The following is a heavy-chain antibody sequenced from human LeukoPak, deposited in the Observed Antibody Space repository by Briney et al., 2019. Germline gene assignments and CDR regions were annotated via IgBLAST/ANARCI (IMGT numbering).Heavy chain of an antibody. V-gene: IGHV3-30*18. CDR1: GFTFSGYG. CDR3: AKDHQAGCSSTSCYEFLFDY. J-gene: IGHJ4*02. Sequence: GRSLRLSCAASGFTFSGYGMHWVRQAPGKGLEWVAVISYDGSNKYYADSVKGRFTISRDNSKNTLYLQMNSLRAEDTAVYYCAKDHQAGCSSTSCYEFLFDYWGQGTLVTVSS. CDR2: ISYDGSNK. D-gene: IGHD2-2*01.